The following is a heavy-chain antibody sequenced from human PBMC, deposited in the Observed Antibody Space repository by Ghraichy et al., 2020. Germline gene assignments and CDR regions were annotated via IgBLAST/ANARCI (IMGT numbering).Heavy chain of an antibody. V-gene: IGHV4-59*01. Sequence: SETLSLTCTVSGGSISSYYWSWIRQPPGKGLEWIGYIYYSGSTNYNPSLKSRVTISVDTSKNQFSLKLSSVTAADTAVYYCAGDIQSAFDIWGQGTMVTVSS. J-gene: IGHJ3*02. CDR1: GGSISSYY. CDR3: AGDIQSAFDI. CDR2: IYYSGST. D-gene: IGHD5-24*01.